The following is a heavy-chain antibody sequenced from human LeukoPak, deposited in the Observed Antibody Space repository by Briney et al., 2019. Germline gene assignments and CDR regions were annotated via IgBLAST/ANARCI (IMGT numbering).Heavy chain of an antibody. CDR3: AREREYCSGGSCYPNWYFDL. D-gene: IGHD2-15*01. V-gene: IGHV3-53*01. CDR2: IYTSGYT. Sequence: GGSLRLSCAASGFTVSSNYMSWVRQAPGEGLAWVSVIYTSGYTYYTDSVKGRFTISRDSSKNTLFLHMNSLRAEDTAAYYCAREREYCSGGSCYPNWYFDLWGRGTLVTVSS. CDR1: GFTVSSNY. J-gene: IGHJ2*01.